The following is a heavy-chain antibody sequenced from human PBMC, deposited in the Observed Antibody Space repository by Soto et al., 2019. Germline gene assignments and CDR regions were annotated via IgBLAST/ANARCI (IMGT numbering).Heavy chain of an antibody. CDR3: ARALYYYDNSGLAY. CDR2: SNIYSGDA. V-gene: IGHV1-18*01. Sequence: QVRLEQSGPEVKKTGASVKVSCKASGYTFTSYGISWVRQAPGPGLEWMGWSNIYSGDANYAQSFQDRVTMTRDTSTNTVYMEMRTLRSDATAVYYCARALYYYDNSGLAYWGQGTLVTVSS. D-gene: IGHD3-22*01. CDR1: GYTFTSYG. J-gene: IGHJ4*02.